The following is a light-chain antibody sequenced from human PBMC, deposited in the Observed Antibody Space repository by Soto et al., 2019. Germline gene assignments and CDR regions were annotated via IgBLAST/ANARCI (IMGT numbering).Light chain of an antibody. CDR1: SSDVGGYDH. J-gene: IGLJ1*01. CDR3: SSDAGNYNYV. V-gene: IGLV2-8*01. Sequence: SALTQPPSASGSPGQSVTIPCTGTSSDVGGYDHVSWYQQHPGKAPKLMIYEVTKRPAGVPDRFSGPKSGNTASLTVSGLQAEDEADYYCSSDAGNYNYVFGTGTKVTVL. CDR2: EVT.